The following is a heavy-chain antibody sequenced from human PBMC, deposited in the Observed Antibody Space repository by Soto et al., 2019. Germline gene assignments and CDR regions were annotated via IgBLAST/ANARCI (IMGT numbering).Heavy chain of an antibody. J-gene: IGHJ3*02. CDR3: AKGRSSSRTAFDI. Sequence: EVQLVESGGGLVQPGRSLRLSCAASGFTFDDYAMHWVRQAPGKGLEWVSGISWNSGTIAYADSVKWRFTISRDNAKNSMYVQMNSMRAEDTALYYCAKGRSSSRTAFDIWGQGTMVTVS. D-gene: IGHD6-6*01. V-gene: IGHV3-9*01. CDR1: GFTFDDYA. CDR2: ISWNSGTI.